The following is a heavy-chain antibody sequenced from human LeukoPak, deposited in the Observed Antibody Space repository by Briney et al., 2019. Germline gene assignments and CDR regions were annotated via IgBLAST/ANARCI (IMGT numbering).Heavy chain of an antibody. CDR3: AREGDYYDLWSGFKRNNWFDP. J-gene: IGHJ5*02. Sequence: ASVKVSCKASGYTFTGYYMHWVRQAPGQGLEWMGGINPNSGGTNYAQKFQGRVTMTKDTSISTAYMELSRLRSDDTAVYYCAREGDYYDLWSGFKRNNWFDPWGQGTLVTVSS. D-gene: IGHD3-3*01. CDR2: INPNSGGT. CDR1: GYTFTGYY. V-gene: IGHV1-2*02.